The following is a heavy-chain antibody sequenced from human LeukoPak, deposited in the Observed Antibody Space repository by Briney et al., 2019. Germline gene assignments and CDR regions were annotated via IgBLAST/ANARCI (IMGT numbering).Heavy chain of an antibody. CDR2: ISAYNGIT. J-gene: IGHJ4*02. CDR1: GYTFTSYG. Sequence: ASVKVSCKASGYTFTSYGISWVRQAPGQGLEWMGWISAYNGITNYAKKLQGRVTMTTDTSTSTAYMELRSLRSDDTAVYYCAREREGYYYDSRGYSFYFLGQGTLVTGSS. V-gene: IGHV1-18*01. CDR3: AREREGYYYDSRGYSFYF. D-gene: IGHD3-22*01.